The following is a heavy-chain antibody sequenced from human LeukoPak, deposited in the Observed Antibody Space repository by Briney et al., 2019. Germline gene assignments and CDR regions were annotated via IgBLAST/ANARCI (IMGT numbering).Heavy chain of an antibody. J-gene: IGHJ4*02. V-gene: IGHV3-7*01. Sequence: GGSLRLSCAASGFTFSSYWMSWVRQAPGKGLEWVANVKQDGSEKYYVDSVKGRFTISRDNAKNSLYLQMNSLRAEDTAVYYCARDFTHYYDSSGYYYQYYFDYWGQGTLVTVSS. D-gene: IGHD3-22*01. CDR3: ARDFTHYYDSSGYYYQYYFDY. CDR2: VKQDGSEK. CDR1: GFTFSSYW.